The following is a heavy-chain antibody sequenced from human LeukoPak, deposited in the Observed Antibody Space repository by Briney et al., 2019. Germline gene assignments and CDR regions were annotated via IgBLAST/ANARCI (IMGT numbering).Heavy chain of an antibody. CDR2: IKQDGSEK. V-gene: IGHV3-7*03. CDR3: AKGFDFWSGNHAFDI. Sequence: GGSLRLSCAASGFTFSSYWMSWVRQAPGKGLEWVANIKQDGSEKYYVDSVKGRFTISRDNAKNSLYLQMNSLRAEDTAVYYCAKGFDFWSGNHAFDIWGQGTMVTVSS. CDR1: GFTFSSYW. D-gene: IGHD3-3*01. J-gene: IGHJ3*02.